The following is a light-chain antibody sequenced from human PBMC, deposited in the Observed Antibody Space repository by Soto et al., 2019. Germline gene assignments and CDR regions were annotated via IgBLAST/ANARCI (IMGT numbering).Light chain of an antibody. V-gene: IGLV2-14*01. Sequence: QSVLTQPASVSGSPGQSITISCTGTSSDVGGYNYVSWYQQHPGKAPKLMIYEVSNRPSGVSNRFSGSKSGNTASPTISGLQAEDEADYYCSSYTSSSTLGFGTGTKLTVL. CDR3: SSYTSSSTLG. CDR2: EVS. CDR1: SSDVGGYNY. J-gene: IGLJ1*01.